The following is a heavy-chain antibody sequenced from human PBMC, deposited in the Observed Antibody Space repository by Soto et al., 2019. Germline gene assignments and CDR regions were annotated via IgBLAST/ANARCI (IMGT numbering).Heavy chain of an antibody. CDR2: IIPIFGTA. CDR3: ARYGDYGYAFDI. V-gene: IGHV1-69*13. Sequence: ASVKVSCKASGGTFSSYAISWVRQAPGQGLEWMGGIIPIFGTANYAQKFQGRVTITADESTSTAYMELSSLRSEDTAVYYCARYGDYGYAFDIWGQGTMVTVSS. D-gene: IGHD4-17*01. CDR1: GGTFSSYA. J-gene: IGHJ3*02.